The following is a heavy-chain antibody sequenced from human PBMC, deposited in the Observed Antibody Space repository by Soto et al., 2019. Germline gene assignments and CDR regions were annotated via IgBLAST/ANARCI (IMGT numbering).Heavy chain of an antibody. D-gene: IGHD3-3*01. Sequence: XETRSLPCVVSDGSISTYAWWTWVRQPPGKGLEWIGKMFHSGGADYSPSLKSRVTISADSSKNHFSLRLTAVTAADTAVYYCATGNVDSMLEYWGQGSQVTVSS. J-gene: IGHJ4*02. CDR1: DGSISTYAW. CDR2: MFHSGGA. CDR3: ATGNVDSMLEY. V-gene: IGHV4-4*02.